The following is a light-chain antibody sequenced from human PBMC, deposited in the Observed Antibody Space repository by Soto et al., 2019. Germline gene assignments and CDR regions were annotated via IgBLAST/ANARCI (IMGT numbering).Light chain of an antibody. Sequence: EIVLTQSPGTLSLSPGARATLSCRARQSVSSSYLAWYQHKPGQAPRLLIYGASSRATGIPDRFSGSGSGTDFTLTISRLEPEDFAVYYCQQYGRSPFTFGPGTKVDIK. J-gene: IGKJ3*01. CDR1: QSVSSSY. V-gene: IGKV3-20*01. CDR2: GAS. CDR3: QQYGRSPFT.